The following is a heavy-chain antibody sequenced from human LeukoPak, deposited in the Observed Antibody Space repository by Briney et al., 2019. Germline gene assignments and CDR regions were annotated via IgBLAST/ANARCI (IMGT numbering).Heavy chain of an antibody. J-gene: IGHJ4*02. V-gene: IGHV3-23*01. D-gene: IGHD3-22*01. Sequence: GGSLRLSCAASGFTFNSYAMSWVRQAPGKGLEWVSAISGSGGSIYSADSVKGRFTISRDNLKNTLYLQMKSLRVEDTAVYYCAKVEMTYDTSGSFDYWGQGTLVTVSS. CDR2: ISGSGGSI. CDR3: AKVEMTYDTSGSFDY. CDR1: GFTFNSYA.